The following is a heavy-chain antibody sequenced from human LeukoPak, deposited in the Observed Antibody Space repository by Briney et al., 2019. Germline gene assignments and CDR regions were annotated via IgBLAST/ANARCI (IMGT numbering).Heavy chain of an antibody. CDR3: TRDRGAYNLYDY. D-gene: IGHD1-1*01. J-gene: IGHJ4*02. V-gene: IGHV3-49*04. CDR2: IRSKAYGETA. Sequence: GGSLRLSCAASGFIFSSYAMSWVRQAPGKGLEWVGFIRSKAYGETADYAASVKGRFTISRDDSKAIAYLQMNSLKTEDTAVYHCTRDRGAYNLYDYWGQGTLVTVSS. CDR1: GFIFSSYA.